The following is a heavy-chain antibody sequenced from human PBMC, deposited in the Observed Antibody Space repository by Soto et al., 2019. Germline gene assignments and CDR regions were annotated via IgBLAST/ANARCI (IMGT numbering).Heavy chain of an antibody. CDR1: GLNFEKCS. D-gene: IGHD2-15*01. CDR2: ISPASTYI. Sequence: GGSLRLSCAASGLNFEKCSMNWVRQRPGKGPEWLASISPASTYIRYADSVKGRFTISRDNARNSLSLQMMSLRADDTAMYFCAADTGDIEVVPATTWGQGTLVTVSS. CDR3: AADTGDIEVVPATT. V-gene: IGHV3-21*04. J-gene: IGHJ4*02.